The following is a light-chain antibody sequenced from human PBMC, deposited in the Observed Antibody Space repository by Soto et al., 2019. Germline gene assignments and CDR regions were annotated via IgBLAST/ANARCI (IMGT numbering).Light chain of an antibody. CDR2: DAS. CDR1: QDISNY. J-gene: IGKJ4*01. CDR3: QQYDHLHLN. V-gene: IGKV1-33*01. Sequence: DIQMTQSPSSLSASVGDRVTITCQASQDISNYLNWYQQKPGKAPKLLIYDASNLETGVPSRFSGSGAGTDFTFTISSLQPEDIETYYSQQYDHLHLNFGGGTKADIX.